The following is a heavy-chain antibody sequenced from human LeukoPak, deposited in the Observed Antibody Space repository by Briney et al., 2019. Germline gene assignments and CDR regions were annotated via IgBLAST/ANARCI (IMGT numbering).Heavy chain of an antibody. D-gene: IGHD1-26*01. CDR3: ARAPRVGASNFDY. J-gene: IGHJ4*02. V-gene: IGHV6-1*01. CDR2: TYYRSMWLN. Sequence: SQTLSLTCAISGDSVSSNSAAWNWIRQSPSRGLEWLGRTYYRSMWLNDYAGSLKSRISINPDTSKNQFSLQLNSVTPEDTAVYYCARAPRVGASNFDYWGQGTLVTVSS. CDR1: GDSVSSNSAA.